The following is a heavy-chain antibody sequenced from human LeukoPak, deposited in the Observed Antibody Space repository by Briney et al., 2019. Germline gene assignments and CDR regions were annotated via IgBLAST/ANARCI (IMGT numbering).Heavy chain of an antibody. J-gene: IGHJ4*02. CDR3: TRSTSSEYDIYHFDY. CDR1: GFTFSSYG. CDR2: IWYDGNNK. V-gene: IGHV3-33*01. Sequence: GGSLRLSCAASGFTFSSYGMHWVRQAPGQGLEWVPVIWYDGNNKYYADSVKGRFTISRDNSKNTLYLQMNSMRAEDTAVYYCTRSTSSEYDIYHFDYWGQGTLVTVSS. D-gene: IGHD3-9*01.